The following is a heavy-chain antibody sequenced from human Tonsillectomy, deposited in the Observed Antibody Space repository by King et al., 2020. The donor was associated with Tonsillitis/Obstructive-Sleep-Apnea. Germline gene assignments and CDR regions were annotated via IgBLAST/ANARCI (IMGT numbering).Heavy chain of an antibody. CDR1: GGSFSGYY. CDR3: ARSNDYGSGSYYRYYYYMDV. V-gene: IGHV4-34*01. CDR2: INHSGRT. J-gene: IGHJ6*03. D-gene: IGHD3-10*01. Sequence: VQLQQWGAGLLKPSETLSLTCGVYGGSFSGYYWSWIRQPPGKGLEWIGEINHSGRTNYNPSLKSRVTISVDTSKNQFSMKLSSVTAADTAVYYCARSNDYGSGSYYRYYYYMDVWGKGTTVTVSS.